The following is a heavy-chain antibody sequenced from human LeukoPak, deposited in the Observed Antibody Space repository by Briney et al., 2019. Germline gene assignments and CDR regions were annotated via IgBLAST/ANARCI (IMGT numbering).Heavy chain of an antibody. CDR3: ARDSRGGGPDFDY. J-gene: IGHJ4*02. D-gene: IGHD2-15*01. CDR2: VHYSGAT. Sequence: PSETLSLTCTVSGDSISTSYWAWIRQPPGKGLEWIAYVHYSGATSYNPFLESRLTISLDMSNNQFSLKLSSVTAADTAVYYCARDSRGGGPDFDYWGQGVLVTVSS. V-gene: IGHV4-59*01. CDR1: GDSISTSY.